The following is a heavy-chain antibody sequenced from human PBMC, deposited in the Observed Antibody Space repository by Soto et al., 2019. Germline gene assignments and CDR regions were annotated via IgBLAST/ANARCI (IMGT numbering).Heavy chain of an antibody. D-gene: IGHD7-27*01. V-gene: IGHV4-4*01. CDR2: IYLPGST. Sequence: QVQLQESGPGLVKPSGTLSLTCAVSGGSFTSNNCWTWVRQPPGQVLEWIGEIYLPGSTNYNPSLKSLVTISLDTSANRFSLRVPSLTAADTAGYGRARRAPGTGVDYWGQGTLVTVSS. CDR3: ARRAPGTGVDY. CDR1: GGSFTSNNC. J-gene: IGHJ4*02.